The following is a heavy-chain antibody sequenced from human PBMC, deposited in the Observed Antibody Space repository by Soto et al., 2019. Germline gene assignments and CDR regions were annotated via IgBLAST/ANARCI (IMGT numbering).Heavy chain of an antibody. CDR1: GYTFTSYG. D-gene: IGHD3-3*01. Sequence: ASVKVSCKASGYTFTSYGISWLRQAPGQGLEWMGWISAYNGNTNYAQKLQGRVTMTTDTSTSTAYMELRSLRSDDTAVYYCARVARAYDFWSGYGWFDPWGQGTLVTVSS. J-gene: IGHJ5*02. CDR2: ISAYNGNT. CDR3: ARVARAYDFWSGYGWFDP. V-gene: IGHV1-18*01.